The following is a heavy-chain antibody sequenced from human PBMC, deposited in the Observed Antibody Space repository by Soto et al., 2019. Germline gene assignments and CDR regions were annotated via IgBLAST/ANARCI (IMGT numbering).Heavy chain of an antibody. J-gene: IGHJ4*02. CDR3: ARGHYYDSSGYLA. Sequence: SVKVSCKASGGTFSIYAISWVRKAPGQGLEWMGGIIPIFVTANYAQKFQGRVTITADESTSTAYMERSSLRSEDTAVYYCARGHYYDSSGYLAWGQGTLVTVSS. CDR1: GGTFSIYA. D-gene: IGHD3-22*01. CDR2: IIPIFVTA. V-gene: IGHV1-69*13.